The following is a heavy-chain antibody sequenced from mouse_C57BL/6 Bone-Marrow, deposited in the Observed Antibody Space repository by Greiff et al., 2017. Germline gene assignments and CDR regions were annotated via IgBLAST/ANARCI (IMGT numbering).Heavy chain of an antibody. Sequence: VQLQQSGPELVKPGASVKISCKASGYTFTDYYMNWVKQSPGKSLEWIGDINPNNGGTSYNQKFKGKATLTVDKSSSTAYMELRSLTSEDSAVYYCAREGGYFDYWGQGTTLTVSS. CDR3: AREGGYFDY. J-gene: IGHJ2*01. V-gene: IGHV1-26*01. CDR2: INPNNGGT. CDR1: GYTFTDYY.